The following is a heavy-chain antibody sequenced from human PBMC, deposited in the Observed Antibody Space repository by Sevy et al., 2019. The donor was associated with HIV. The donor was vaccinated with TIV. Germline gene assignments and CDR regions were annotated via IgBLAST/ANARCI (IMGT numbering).Heavy chain of an antibody. CDR3: AVITMVRGVTKNYYYYYSMDV. CDR1: GGTFSSYA. D-gene: IGHD3-10*01. CDR2: IIPIFGTA. V-gene: IGHV1-69*13. J-gene: IGHJ6*02. Sequence: ASVKVSCKASGGTFSSYAISWVRQAPGQGLEWMGGIIPIFGTANHAQKFQGRVTITADESTSTAYMELSSLRSEDTAVYYCAVITMVRGVTKNYYYYYSMDVWGQGTTVTVSS.